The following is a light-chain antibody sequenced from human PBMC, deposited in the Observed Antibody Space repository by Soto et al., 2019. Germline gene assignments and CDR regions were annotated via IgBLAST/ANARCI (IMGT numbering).Light chain of an antibody. CDR3: QQYGSPPWA. J-gene: IGKJ1*01. V-gene: IGKV3-20*01. CDR2: AAS. Sequence: IVLTQSPGTLSLSPGERATLSCRASQSVGSNFLAWYQQKRGQAPRILIYAASNRASGIRDRFSGSGSGSDFTLTISRLEPEDFAVYYCQQYGSPPWAFGQGTRVEI. CDR1: QSVGSNF.